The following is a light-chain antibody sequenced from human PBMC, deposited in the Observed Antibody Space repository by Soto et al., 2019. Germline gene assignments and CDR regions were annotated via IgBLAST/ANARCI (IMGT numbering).Light chain of an antibody. CDR3: QQYYSFPYT. Sequence: VIWMTQSPSLLSASTGDRVTISCRVSQGISSYLAWYQQKPGKAPEILIYAASTLQSGVPSRFSGSGSGTDFTLTISSLQSGDFATYYCQQYYSFPYTFGQGTKLEIK. CDR2: AAS. CDR1: QGISSY. V-gene: IGKV1D-8*01. J-gene: IGKJ2*01.